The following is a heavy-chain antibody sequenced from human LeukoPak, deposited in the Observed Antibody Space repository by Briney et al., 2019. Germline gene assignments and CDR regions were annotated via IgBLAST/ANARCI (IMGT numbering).Heavy chain of an antibody. V-gene: IGHV1-2*06. Sequence: ASVKVSCKASGYTFTGYYMHWVRQAPGQGLEWMGRINPNSGGTNYAQKFQGRVTMTRDTSISTAYMELSRLRSDDTAVYYCERVGSSYRFGEYPYYFDYWGQGTLVTVSS. CDR2: INPNSGGT. CDR1: GYTFTGYY. J-gene: IGHJ4*02. CDR3: ERVGSSYRFGEYPYYFDY. D-gene: IGHD3-10*01.